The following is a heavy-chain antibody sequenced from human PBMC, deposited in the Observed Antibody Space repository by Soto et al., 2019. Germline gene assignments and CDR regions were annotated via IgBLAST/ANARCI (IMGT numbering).Heavy chain of an antibody. CDR1: GGSISIYY. J-gene: IGHJ4*02. Sequence: SLTCTVSGGSISIYYWSWIRQPPGKGLEWIGYIYYSGSTNYNPSLKSRVTISEDTSKNQFSLKLSSVTAADTAMYYCARGTQLPYYFDYWGQGTLVTVSS. V-gene: IGHV4-59*01. CDR3: ARGTQLPYYFDY. D-gene: IGHD2-2*01. CDR2: IYYSGST.